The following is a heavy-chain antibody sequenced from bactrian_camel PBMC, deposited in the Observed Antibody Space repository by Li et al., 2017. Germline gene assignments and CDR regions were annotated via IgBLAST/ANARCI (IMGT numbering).Heavy chain of an antibody. CDR3: ATDQGGSSWFEYNY. V-gene: IGHV3-2*01. D-gene: IGHD6*01. CDR1: GFTFTSYY. J-gene: IGHJ4*01. Sequence: HVQLVESGGGLVQPGGSLRLSCAASGFTFTSYYMSWVRQASGKGLEWVSSIYSDGSVAYYADSVKGRFTISRDNAKNTVYLQMNSLKSEDTALYYCATDQGGSSWFEYNYWGQGTQVTVS. CDR2: IYSDGSVA.